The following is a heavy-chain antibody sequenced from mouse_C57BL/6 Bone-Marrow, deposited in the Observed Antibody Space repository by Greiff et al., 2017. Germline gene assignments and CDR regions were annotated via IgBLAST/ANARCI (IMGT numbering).Heavy chain of an antibody. V-gene: IGHV7-3*01. Sequence: EVQRVESGGGLVQPGGSLSLSCAASGFTFTDYYMSWVRQPPGKALEWLGFIRNKANGYTTEYSASVKGRFTISRDNSQSILYLQMNALRAEDSATYYCARPNYYGSSYPYWYFDVWGTGTTVTVAS. D-gene: IGHD1-1*01. CDR2: IRNKANGYTT. CDR1: GFTFTDYY. J-gene: IGHJ1*03. CDR3: ARPNYYGSSYPYWYFDV.